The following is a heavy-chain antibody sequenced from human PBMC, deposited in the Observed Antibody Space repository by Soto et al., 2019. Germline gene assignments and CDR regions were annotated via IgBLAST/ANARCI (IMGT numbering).Heavy chain of an antibody. D-gene: IGHD3-22*01. V-gene: IGHV4-59*08. CDR3: ARLGAYYQALDS. CDR2: IYYAGTT. J-gene: IGHJ4*02. CDR1: DGSLSPNY. Sequence: XQSGPGLVKPSETLSLTCTVSDGSLSPNYWSWVRQSPSKGLEWIGYIYYAGTTTYNPSLKSRITISLDTPQNEVSLKLSSVTAADTAVYYCARLGAYYQALDSWGRGTLVTVSS.